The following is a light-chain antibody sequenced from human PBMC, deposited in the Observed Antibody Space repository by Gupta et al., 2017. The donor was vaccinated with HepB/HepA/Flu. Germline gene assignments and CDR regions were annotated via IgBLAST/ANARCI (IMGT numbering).Light chain of an antibody. CDR3: QQSYRTPMCS. V-gene: IGKV1-39*01. CDR1: QRISTY. Sequence: DIQMTQSPSSLSASVGDRVTITCRASQRISTYLNWYQQKPGKAPKLLIYAASSLQNGVPSRFIGSGSGTDFTLTISNLQHEDFATYYCQQSYRTPMCSFGQGTXLEIK. J-gene: IGKJ2*04. CDR2: AAS.